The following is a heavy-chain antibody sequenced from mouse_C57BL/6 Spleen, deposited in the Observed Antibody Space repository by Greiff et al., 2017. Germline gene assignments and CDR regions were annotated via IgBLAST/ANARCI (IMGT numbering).Heavy chain of an antibody. CDR1: GFTFSDYG. D-gene: IGHD4-1*01. CDR2: ISSGSSTI. V-gene: IGHV5-17*01. CDR3: ARSNWDVAY. J-gene: IGHJ3*01. Sequence: EVQVVESGGGLVKPGGSLKLSCAASGFTFSDYGMHWVRQAPEKGLEWVAYISSGSSTIHYADTVKGRFTISRDNAKNTLFLQMTSLRSEDTAMYYCARSNWDVAYWGQGTLVTVSA.